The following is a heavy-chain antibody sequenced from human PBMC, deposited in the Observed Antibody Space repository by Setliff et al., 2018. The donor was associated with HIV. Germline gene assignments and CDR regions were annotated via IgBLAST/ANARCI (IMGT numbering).Heavy chain of an antibody. CDR1: GGSISSGSYY. J-gene: IGHJ6*02. Sequence: SETLSLTCTVSGGSISSGSYYWSWIRQPAGKGLEWIGRIYTSGSTNYNPSLKSRVTISVDTSKNQFSLKLSSATAADTAVYYCARGLHLRITMVRGEYYGMDVWGQGTTVTVS. D-gene: IGHD3-10*01. V-gene: IGHV4-61*02. CDR3: ARGLHLRITMVRGEYYGMDV. CDR2: IYTSGST.